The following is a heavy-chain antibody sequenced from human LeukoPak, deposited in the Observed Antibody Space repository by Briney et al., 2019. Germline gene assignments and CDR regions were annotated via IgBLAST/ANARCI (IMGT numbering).Heavy chain of an antibody. CDR1: GLSFSTAW. CDR2: IKSKSDDGTA. Sequence: GGSLRLSCAASGLSFSTAWMGWVRQAPGKGLEWVGRIKSKSDDGTAVYTAPVKGRFTISRDDSKDTLYLQMNSLRAEDTAVYYCAKGGFSNRDGYNSYWGQGTLVTVSS. V-gene: IGHV3-15*01. J-gene: IGHJ4*02. D-gene: IGHD5-24*01. CDR3: AKGGFSNRDGYNSY.